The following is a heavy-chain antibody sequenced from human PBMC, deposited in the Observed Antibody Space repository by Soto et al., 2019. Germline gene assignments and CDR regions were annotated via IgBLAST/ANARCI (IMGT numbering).Heavy chain of an antibody. CDR3: ATILHSYGTNWVDS. J-gene: IGHJ5*01. V-gene: IGHV4-30-4*02. CDR1: GSPVPPDRYY. CDR2: IYYTGTT. D-gene: IGHD1-7*01. Sequence: SETLSPTCPPSGSPVPPDRYYSGWVRLPPGKGLEWIGYIYYTGTTHYNPSVKSRVSILLDTSKDQFSLKLTSVSVADAAIYYCATILHSYGTNWVDSWGQGTLVTVSS.